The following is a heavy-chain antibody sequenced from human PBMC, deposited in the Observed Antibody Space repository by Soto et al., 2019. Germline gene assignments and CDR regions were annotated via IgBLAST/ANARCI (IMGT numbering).Heavy chain of an antibody. V-gene: IGHV4-34*01. CDR1: GGSFSGYY. Sequence: SEALSLTCAVYGGSFSGYYWSWIRQPPGKGLEWIGEINHSGSTNYNPSLKSRVTISVDTSKNQFSLKLSSVTAADTAVYYCARGSLSYYYYYGMDVWGQGTTVTVSS. CDR3: ARGSLSYYYYYGMDV. J-gene: IGHJ6*02. D-gene: IGHD1-26*01. CDR2: INHSGST.